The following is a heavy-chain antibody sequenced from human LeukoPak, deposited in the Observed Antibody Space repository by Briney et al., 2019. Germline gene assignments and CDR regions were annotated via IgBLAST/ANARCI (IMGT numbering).Heavy chain of an antibody. V-gene: IGHV1-69*13. Sequence: GASVEVSCKASGGTFSSYAISWVRQAPGQGLEWMGGIIPIFGTANYAQKFQGRVTITADESTSTAYMELSSLRSEDTAVYYCARASSGWYLGAFDIWGQGTMVTVSS. CDR2: IIPIFGTA. J-gene: IGHJ3*02. CDR1: GGTFSSYA. CDR3: ARASSGWYLGAFDI. D-gene: IGHD6-19*01.